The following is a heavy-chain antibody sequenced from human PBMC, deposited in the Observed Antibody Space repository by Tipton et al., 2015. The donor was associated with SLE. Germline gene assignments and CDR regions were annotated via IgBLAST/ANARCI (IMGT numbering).Heavy chain of an antibody. CDR3: AKERHGPSYCGLDV. Sequence: SLRLSCAASGFIFPSYGMHWVRQAPGKGLEWLAFIRSDGSNKYYADSVKGRFTISRDNSKNTLYLQMNSLRAEDTAVYYCAKERHGPSYCGLDVWGQGTTVTVSS. V-gene: IGHV3-30*02. CDR1: GFIFPSYG. D-gene: IGHD4-17*01. J-gene: IGHJ6*02. CDR2: IRSDGSNK.